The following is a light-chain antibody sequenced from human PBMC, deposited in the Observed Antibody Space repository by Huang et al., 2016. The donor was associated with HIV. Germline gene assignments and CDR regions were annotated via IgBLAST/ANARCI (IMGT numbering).Light chain of an antibody. V-gene: IGKV1-5*03. J-gene: IGKJ1*01. Sequence: DIQMTQSPPALSASVGDTVIITCRASQNINTWLAWYQQKPGRAPNLLIYKSASLGSGVPPRFSGSGSETEFTLTIRSLQPDDFATYYCQQYHDYPWTFGQGTKVEIK. CDR3: QQYHDYPWT. CDR2: KSA. CDR1: QNINTW.